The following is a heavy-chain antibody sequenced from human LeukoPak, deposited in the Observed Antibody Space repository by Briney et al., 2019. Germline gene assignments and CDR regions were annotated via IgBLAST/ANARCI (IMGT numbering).Heavy chain of an antibody. CDR3: AKDQSTGYSSGWYYMDV. CDR1: GLIVSSNY. J-gene: IGHJ6*03. CDR2: ISWNSGSI. D-gene: IGHD6-19*01. Sequence: PGGSLRLSCAASGLIVSSNYINWVRQAPGKGLEWVSGISWNSGSIGYADSVKGRFTISRDNAKNSLYLQMNSLRAEDMALYYCAKDQSTGYSSGWYYMDVWGKGTTVTVSS. V-gene: IGHV3-9*03.